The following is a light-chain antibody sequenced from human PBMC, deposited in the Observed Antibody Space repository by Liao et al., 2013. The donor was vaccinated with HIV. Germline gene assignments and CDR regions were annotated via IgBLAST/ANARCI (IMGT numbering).Light chain of an antibody. J-gene: IGLJ2*01. CDR1: KLGDKY. V-gene: IGLV3-1*01. CDR2: QDS. CDR3: QVWDSNSAT. Sequence: SYELTQPPSVSVSPGQTASITCSGDKLGDKYACWYQQKPGQSPVLVISQDSKRPSGIPERFSGSKSGSTATLTISGTQAHDEADYFCQVWDSNSATFGGGTKLTVL.